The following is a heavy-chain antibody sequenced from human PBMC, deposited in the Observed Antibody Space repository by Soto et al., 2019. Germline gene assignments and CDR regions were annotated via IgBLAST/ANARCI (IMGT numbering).Heavy chain of an antibody. CDR1: GYPVTAYY. Sequence: QLHLVQSGAVVKKPGASVTVSCSASGYPVTAYYMHWVRQAPGRGLEWMGGIDPATGAAKYTKTFQGRVTLTRDASTRTVFMELSGLTSEDTAVFYCARGGGVGVAGSATFDMWGQGTLVTVSS. J-gene: IGHJ3*02. CDR3: ARGGGVGVAGSATFDM. D-gene: IGHD3-3*01. CDR2: IDPATGAA. V-gene: IGHV1-2*02.